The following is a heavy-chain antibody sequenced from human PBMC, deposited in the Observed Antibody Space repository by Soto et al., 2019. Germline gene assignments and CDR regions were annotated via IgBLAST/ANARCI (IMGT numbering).Heavy chain of an antibody. CDR2: INPNSVGT. CDR3: ARDMQWPYAFAI. CDR1: GYTFTGYY. V-gene: IGHV1-2*02. D-gene: IGHD6-19*01. Sequence: VQLVQSGAEVKKPGASVKVSCKASGYTFTGYYLHWVRQAPGQGLEWMGWINPNSVGTNYAQKFQGRVTMTRDTSISTAYMELSRLRSDDTSVYYCARDMQWPYAFAIWGQGTMVTVS. J-gene: IGHJ3*02.